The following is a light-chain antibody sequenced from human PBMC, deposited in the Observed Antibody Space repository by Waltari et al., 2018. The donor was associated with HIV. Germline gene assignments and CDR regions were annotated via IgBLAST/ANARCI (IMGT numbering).Light chain of an antibody. V-gene: IGKV4-1*01. CDR1: QSGLYSANSKTY. Sequence: DIVRTQSPDSLAVSLGERATINCNASQSGLYSANSKTYLGWYQQKPGQPPKLLIYWAPTRESGVPDRFSGSGSGTDFTLNISRLQAEDVAVYYCQQYYSTPPLTFGGGTKVEIK. CDR2: WAP. J-gene: IGKJ4*01. CDR3: QQYYSTPPLT.